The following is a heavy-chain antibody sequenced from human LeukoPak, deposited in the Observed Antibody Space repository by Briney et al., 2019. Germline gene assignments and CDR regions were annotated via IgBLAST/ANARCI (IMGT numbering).Heavy chain of an antibody. CDR2: ISYSGST. V-gene: IGHV4-59*01. J-gene: IGHJ4*02. D-gene: IGHD4-23*01. CDR1: DGSTRSYY. Sequence: SETLSLTCTVSDGSTRSYYWTWIRHPPGKGLELIGYISYSGSTNYNPSLKSRITISVDTSKNQFSLKLSSVTAADTAQYYCATHGGNYFDYWGQGTLVTVSS. CDR3: ATHGGNYFDY.